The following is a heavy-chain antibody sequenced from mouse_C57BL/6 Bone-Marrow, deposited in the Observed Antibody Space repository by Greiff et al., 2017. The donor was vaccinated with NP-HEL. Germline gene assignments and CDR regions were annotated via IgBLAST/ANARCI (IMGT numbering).Heavy chain of an antibody. CDR1: GYTFTDYN. CDR3: ARIPITTVVAGDY. CDR2: INPNNGGT. D-gene: IGHD1-1*01. J-gene: IGHJ2*01. Sequence: EVQLQESGPELVKPGASVKMSCKASGYTFTDYNMHWVKQSHGKSLEWIGYINPNNGGTSYNQKFKGKATLTVNKSSSTAYMELRSLTSEDSAVYYCARIPITTVVAGDYWGQGTTLTVSS. V-gene: IGHV1-22*01.